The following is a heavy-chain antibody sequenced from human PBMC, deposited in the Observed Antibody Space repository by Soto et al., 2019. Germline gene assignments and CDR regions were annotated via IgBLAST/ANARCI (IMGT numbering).Heavy chain of an antibody. CDR3: ARRTDDYVWGSYRYYYYYGMDV. V-gene: IGHV3-30-3*01. CDR2: ISYDGSNK. J-gene: IGHJ6*02. CDR1: GVTFSSYA. Sequence: PGCSVRVSCAASGVTFSSYAIHGVRQAPGKGLEWVAVISYDGSNKYYADSVKGRFTISRDNSKNTLYLQMNSLRAEDTAVYYCARRTDDYVWGSYRYYYYYGMDVWGQGTTVTVSS. D-gene: IGHD3-16*02.